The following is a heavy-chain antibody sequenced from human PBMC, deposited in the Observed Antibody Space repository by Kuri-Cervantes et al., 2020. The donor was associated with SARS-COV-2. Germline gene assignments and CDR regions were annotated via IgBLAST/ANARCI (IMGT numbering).Heavy chain of an antibody. CDR2: IYYSGST. D-gene: IGHD2-8*01. CDR1: GGSFSGYY. Sequence: GSLRLSCAVYGGSFSGYYWSWIRQPPGKGLEWIGYIYYSGSTNYNPSLKSRVTISVDTSKNQFSLKLSSVTAADTAVYYCARVRDIVLMVYAIRGWFDPWGQGTLVTVSS. J-gene: IGHJ5*02. CDR3: ARVRDIVLMVYAIRGWFDP. V-gene: IGHV4-59*12.